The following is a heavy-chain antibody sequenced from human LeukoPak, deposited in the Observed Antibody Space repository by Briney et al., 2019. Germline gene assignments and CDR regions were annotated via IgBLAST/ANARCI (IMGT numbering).Heavy chain of an antibody. D-gene: IGHD5-18*01. Sequence: GGSLRLSCAASGFTFSSHAMHWVRQAPGKGLEWVAIISYDGNNKYYADSVKGRFIISRDNSKNTLYLQMNSLRAEDTAIYYCARDPKGGFSYGWGAFDIWGQGTMVTVSS. CDR3: ARDPKGGFSYGWGAFDI. CDR1: GFTFSSHA. J-gene: IGHJ3*02. CDR2: ISYDGNNK. V-gene: IGHV3-30-3*01.